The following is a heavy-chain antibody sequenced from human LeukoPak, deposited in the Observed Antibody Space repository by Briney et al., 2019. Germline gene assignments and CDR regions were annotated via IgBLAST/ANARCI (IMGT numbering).Heavy chain of an antibody. J-gene: IGHJ4*02. CDR2: IYYSGST. CDR3: ARGDVMGYPIDY. CDR1: GGSISSYY. V-gene: IGHV4-59*08. D-gene: IGHD2-8*01. Sequence: SETLSLTCTVSGGSISSYYWSWIRQPPGKGLEWIGYIYYSGSTNYNPSLKSRVTISVDTSKNQFSLKLSSVTAADTAVYYCARGDVMGYPIDYWGQGTLVTVSS.